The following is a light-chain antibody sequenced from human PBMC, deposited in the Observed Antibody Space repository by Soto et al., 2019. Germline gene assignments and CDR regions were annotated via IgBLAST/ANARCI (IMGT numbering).Light chain of an antibody. CDR1: QRVSNN. J-gene: IGKJ5*01. CDR3: QQFDDSVT. V-gene: IGKV3-20*01. CDR2: GTS. Sequence: EIVLTQSPATLSLSPGERVTLSCRASQRVSNNLVWYQQKPGQAPRLLIYGTSDRATGTPDRFSGSGSGTDFTLTISRLEPEDSAVYYCQQFDDSVTFGQGTRLEIK.